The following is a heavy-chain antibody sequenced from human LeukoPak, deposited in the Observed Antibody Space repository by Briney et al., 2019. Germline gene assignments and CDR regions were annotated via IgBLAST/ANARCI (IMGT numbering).Heavy chain of an antibody. CDR3: TTDPQAAGIDY. CDR1: GFTFSNAW. V-gene: IGHV3-15*01. CDR2: IKSKTDGGTT. Sequence: GGSLRLFCAASGFTFSNAWMSWVRQAPGKGLEWVGRIKSKTDGGTTDYAAPVKGRFTISRDDSKNTLYLQMNSLKTEDTAVYYCTTDPQAAGIDYWGQGTLVTVSS. D-gene: IGHD1-1*01. J-gene: IGHJ4*02.